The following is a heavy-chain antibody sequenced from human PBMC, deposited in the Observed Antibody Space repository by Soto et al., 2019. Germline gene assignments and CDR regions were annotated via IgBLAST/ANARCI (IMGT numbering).Heavy chain of an antibody. D-gene: IGHD1-26*01. CDR2: IYYRGST. Sequence: LSLTCTVSGGSISSHYWSWVRQAPGKGLEWIGHIYYRGSTNYNPSLRSRSTISVDASKSQFSLKLNSVTTADTAVYYCARDGREASGMDVWGQGTKVTVSS. V-gene: IGHV4-59*11. CDR3: ARDGREASGMDV. CDR1: GGSISSHY. J-gene: IGHJ6*02.